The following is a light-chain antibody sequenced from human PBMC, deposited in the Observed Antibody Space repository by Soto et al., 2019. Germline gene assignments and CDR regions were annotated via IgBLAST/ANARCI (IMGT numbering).Light chain of an antibody. Sequence: QSALTQPASVSGSPGQSITISCSGTISDFVVYNYVSWYQQHPGKAPKLMLYGVSKRPSGVSNRFSGSKSGNTASLTISGLQAEDEADYYCSSHTLSRALQVFGTRTKVTVL. V-gene: IGLV2-14*01. J-gene: IGLJ1*01. CDR3: SSHTLSRALQV. CDR1: ISDFVVYNY. CDR2: GVS.